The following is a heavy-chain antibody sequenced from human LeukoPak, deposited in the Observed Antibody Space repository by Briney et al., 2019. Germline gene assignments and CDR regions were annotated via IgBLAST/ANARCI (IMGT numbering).Heavy chain of an antibody. Sequence: GGSLRLSCAASGFTFSSYSMNWVRQAPGKGLEWVSSISSSSSYIYYADSVKGRFTISRDNAKNSLYLQMNSLRAEDTAVCYCARVSFSYCSGGSCYYNDYWGQGTLVTVSS. CDR2: ISSSSSYI. V-gene: IGHV3-21*01. J-gene: IGHJ4*02. CDR3: ARVSFSYCSGGSCYYNDY. CDR1: GFTFSSYS. D-gene: IGHD2-15*01.